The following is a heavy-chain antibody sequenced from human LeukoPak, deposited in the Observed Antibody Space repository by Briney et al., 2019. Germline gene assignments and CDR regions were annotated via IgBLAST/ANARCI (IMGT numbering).Heavy chain of an antibody. Sequence: GGSLRLSCAASGFTFVDYGMSWVRQAPGKGLEWVSGINWNGGSTGYADSVKGRFTISRDNAKNSLYLQMNSLRAEDTALYYCARDRIGYLYYYMDVWGKGTTVTVSS. CDR3: ARDRIGYLYYYMDV. CDR1: GFTFVDYG. J-gene: IGHJ6*03. D-gene: IGHD5-12*01. V-gene: IGHV3-20*04. CDR2: INWNGGST.